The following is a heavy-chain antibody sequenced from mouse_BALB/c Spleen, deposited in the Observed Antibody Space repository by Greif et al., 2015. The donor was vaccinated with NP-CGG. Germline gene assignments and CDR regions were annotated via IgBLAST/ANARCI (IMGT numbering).Heavy chain of an antibody. J-gene: IGHJ2*01. V-gene: IGHV1-7*01. D-gene: IGHD2-1*01. CDR1: GYTFTSYW. CDR3: ARRVYGNLEY. Sequence: LVESGAELAKPGASVKMSCKASGYTFTSYWMHWIEQRPGQGLEWIGYINPSTGYTEYNQKFKDKATLTADKSSSTAYMQLSSLTSEDSAVYYCARRVYGNLEYWGQGTTLTVSS. CDR2: INPSTGYT.